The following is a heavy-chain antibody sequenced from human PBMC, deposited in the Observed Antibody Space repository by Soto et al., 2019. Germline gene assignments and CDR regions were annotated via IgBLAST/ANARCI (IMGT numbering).Heavy chain of an antibody. D-gene: IGHD3-22*01. Sequence: QVQLVQSGAEEKKPGASVKVSCKASGYTFTSYAMHWVRQAPGQRLEWMGWINAGNGNTKYSQKFQGRVTITRDTSASTAYMELSSLRSEDTAVYYCARGSGYYYWDDYWGHATLVTVSS. CDR2: INAGNGNT. V-gene: IGHV1-3*05. CDR3: ARGSGYYYWDDY. J-gene: IGHJ4*01. CDR1: GYTFTSYA.